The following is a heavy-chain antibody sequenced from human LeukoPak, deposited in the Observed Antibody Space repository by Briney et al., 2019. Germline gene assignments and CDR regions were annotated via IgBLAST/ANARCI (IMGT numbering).Heavy chain of an antibody. CDR2: IDPGDSDT. CDR3: ASIAEDFDY. V-gene: IGHV5-51*01. J-gene: IGHJ4*02. CDR1: GYSFDSYW. Sequence: GESPKISCKGSGYSFDSYWIGWVRQMPGKGLEWMGIIDPGDSDTRYNPSFQGQVTISADKSTSTAYLQWSSLRASDTAMYYCASIAEDFDYWGQGTLVTVSS. D-gene: IGHD2-21*01.